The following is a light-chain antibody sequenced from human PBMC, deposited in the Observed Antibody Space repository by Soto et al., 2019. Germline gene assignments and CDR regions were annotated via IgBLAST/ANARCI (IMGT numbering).Light chain of an antibody. CDR2: DAS. CDR3: QQYANSRT. CDR1: QSVSSSY. Sequence: EVVLTQSPGTLSLSPGERATLSCRASQSVSSSYLAWYQQKPGQAPRLLIYDASNRATGIPDRFSGSGSGTDFTLSISGLEPEDFAVYFCQQYANSRTFGQGTKVDIK. J-gene: IGKJ1*01. V-gene: IGKV3-20*01.